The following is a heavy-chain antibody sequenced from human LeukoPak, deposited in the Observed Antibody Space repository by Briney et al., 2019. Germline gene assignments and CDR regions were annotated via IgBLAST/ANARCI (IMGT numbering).Heavy chain of an antibody. CDR1: GGSISSSSYY. CDR3: ARSGELLPTYYYYYYMDV. CDR2: IYYSGST. D-gene: IGHD3-10*01. Sequence: PSETLSLTCTVSGGSISSSSYYWGWIRQPPGKGLEWIGSIYYSGSTYYNPSLKSRVTISVDTSKNQFSLKLSSVTAADTAVYYCARSGELLPTYYYYYYMDVWGKGTTVTISS. J-gene: IGHJ6*03. V-gene: IGHV4-39*07.